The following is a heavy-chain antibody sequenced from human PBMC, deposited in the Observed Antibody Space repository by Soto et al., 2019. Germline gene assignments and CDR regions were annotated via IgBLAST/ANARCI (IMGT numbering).Heavy chain of an antibody. D-gene: IGHD6-13*01. CDR1: GYTFTSYG. Sequence: GASVKVSCKASGYTFTSYGISWVRQAPGQGLEWMGWISAYNGNTNYAQKLQGRVTMTTDTSTSTAYMELRSLRSDDTAVYYCAREGYSSSWSGPDLVYYMDVWGKGTTVTVSS. J-gene: IGHJ6*03. CDR2: ISAYNGNT. V-gene: IGHV1-18*01. CDR3: AREGYSSSWSGPDLVYYMDV.